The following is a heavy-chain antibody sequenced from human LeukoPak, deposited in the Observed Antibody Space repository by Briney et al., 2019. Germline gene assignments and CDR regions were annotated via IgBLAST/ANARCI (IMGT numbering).Heavy chain of an antibody. CDR2: IYSGGST. CDR3: ARETTIFGVVIDY. J-gene: IGHJ4*02. D-gene: IGHD3-3*01. V-gene: IGHV3-66*02. CDR1: GFPFSSNY. Sequence: AGGSLSLSCAASGFPFSSNYMSWVRQAPGKGLEWVSVIYSGGSTYYADSVKGRFTISRDNSKNTLYLQMNSLRAEDTAVYYCARETTIFGVVIDYWGQGTLVTVSS.